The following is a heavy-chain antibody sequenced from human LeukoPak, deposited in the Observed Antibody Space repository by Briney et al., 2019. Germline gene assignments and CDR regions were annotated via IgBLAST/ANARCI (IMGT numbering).Heavy chain of an antibody. Sequence: SVKVSCKASGGTFRGYAISWVRQAPGQGLEWMGGIIPIFGTANYAQKFQGRVTITADESTSTAYMELSSLRSEDTAVYYCAREGIAVADNWGQGTLVTVSS. D-gene: IGHD6-19*01. CDR1: GGTFRGYA. CDR2: IIPIFGTA. V-gene: IGHV1-69*13. CDR3: AREGIAVADN. J-gene: IGHJ4*02.